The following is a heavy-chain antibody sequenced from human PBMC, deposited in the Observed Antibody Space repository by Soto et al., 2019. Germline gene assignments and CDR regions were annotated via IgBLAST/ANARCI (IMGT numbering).Heavy chain of an antibody. CDR1: GFTYNT. CDR3: AKVVGRILGATTGPRDI. CDR2: FGHDGEVR. J-gene: IGHJ3*02. V-gene: IGHV3-23*01. Sequence: EVQVSESGGGLVQPGGSLRLSCVASGFTYNTMNWVRQAPGKGLEWVSGFGHDGEVRFYADSVRGRFTISRDNSQNIIYLQMNSLRAEDTAVYYCAKVVGRILGATTGPRDIWGHGTMVTVA. D-gene: IGHD1-26*01.